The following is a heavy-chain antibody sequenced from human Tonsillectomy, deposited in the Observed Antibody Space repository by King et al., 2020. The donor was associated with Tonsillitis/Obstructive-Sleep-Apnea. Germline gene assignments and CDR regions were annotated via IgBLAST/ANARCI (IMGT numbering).Heavy chain of an antibody. Sequence: QLVESGAEVKKPGESLRISCKGSGYTFTNYWINWVRQMPGKGLEWMGTIDPSDSYTNYSPSFQGHVTISADKSVSTAYLQWSSLKASDTAMYYCASHTGYSNAYRYGMDVWGQGTTVTVSS. CDR2: IDPSDSYT. CDR1: GYTFTNYW. D-gene: IGHD3-16*01. J-gene: IGHJ6*02. V-gene: IGHV5-10-1*03. CDR3: ASHTGYSNAYRYGMDV.